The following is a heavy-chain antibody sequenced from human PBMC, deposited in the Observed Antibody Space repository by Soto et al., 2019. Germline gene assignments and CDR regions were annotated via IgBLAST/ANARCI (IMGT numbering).Heavy chain of an antibody. V-gene: IGHV4-31*02. CDR2: IYYSGST. Sequence: LSLTCTVSGGSISSGGYYWSWIRQHPGKGLEWTGYIYYSGSTYYNPSLKSRVTISVDTSKNQFSLKLSSVTAADTAVYYCARIRRDGYNFPRWVNYYYYGMDVWGQGTTVTVSS. CDR3: ARIRRDGYNFPRWVNYYYYGMDV. CDR1: GGSISSGGYY. D-gene: IGHD5-12*01. J-gene: IGHJ6*02.